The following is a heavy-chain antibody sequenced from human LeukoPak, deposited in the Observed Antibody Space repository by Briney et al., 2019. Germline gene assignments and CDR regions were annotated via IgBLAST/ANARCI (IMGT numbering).Heavy chain of an antibody. D-gene: IGHD3-10*01. CDR1: GYTFTSYY. J-gene: IGHJ3*01. CDR3: ARDLYYYGSGSYYDVFDV. Sequence: ASVKVSCKASGYTFTSYYMHWVRQAPGQGLEWMGIINPSGGSTSYAQKFQGRVTMTRDTSTSTVYMELRSLRSDDTAIYYCARDLYYYGSGSYYDVFDVWGQGTMVTVSS. V-gene: IGHV1-46*01. CDR2: INPSGGST.